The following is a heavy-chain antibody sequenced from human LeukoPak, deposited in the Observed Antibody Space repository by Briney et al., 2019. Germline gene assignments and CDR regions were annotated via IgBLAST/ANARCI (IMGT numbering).Heavy chain of an antibody. Sequence: SETLSLTCTVSGVSISDYYWSWIRQPPGRGLEWIGYINYSGSTKYNPSLKSRVTISVDTSKSQFSLKLSSVTAADTAVYSCARHIRHTAFAFDPWGRGTLVTVSS. CDR3: ARHIRHTAFAFDP. CDR1: GVSISDYY. D-gene: IGHD2-21*02. J-gene: IGHJ5*02. CDR2: INYSGST. V-gene: IGHV4-59*08.